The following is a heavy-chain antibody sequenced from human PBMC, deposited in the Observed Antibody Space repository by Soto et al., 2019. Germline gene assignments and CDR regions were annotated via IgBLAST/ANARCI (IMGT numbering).Heavy chain of an antibody. CDR2: IYYSGST. CDR3: ARDYGDYGMDV. V-gene: IGHV4-59*01. CDR1: VGSISSYY. Sequence: SETLSLTCTVSVGSISSYYGSWIRQPPGEGLEWIGYIYYSGSTNYNPSLKSRVTISLDTSKNQFSLKLSSVTAADPAVYYCARDYGDYGMDVWGQGTTVTVSS. D-gene: IGHD4-17*01. J-gene: IGHJ6*02.